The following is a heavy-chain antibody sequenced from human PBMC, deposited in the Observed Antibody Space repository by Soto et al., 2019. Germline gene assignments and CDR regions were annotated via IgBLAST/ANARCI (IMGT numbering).Heavy chain of an antibody. CDR3: ARDKSPGSSGYYFGRGRYFDY. Sequence: QVQLQQWGAGLLKPSETLSLTCAVYGGSFSGYYWSWIRQPPGKGLECIGEINHSGSTNYNPSLKSRVTISVDTSKNQFSLKLSSVTAADTAVYYCARDKSPGSSGYYFGRGRYFDYWGQGTLVTVSS. CDR2: INHSGST. CDR1: GGSFSGYY. D-gene: IGHD3-22*01. V-gene: IGHV4-34*01. J-gene: IGHJ4*02.